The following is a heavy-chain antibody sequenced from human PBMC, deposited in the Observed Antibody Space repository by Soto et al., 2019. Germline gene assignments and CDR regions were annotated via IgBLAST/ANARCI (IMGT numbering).Heavy chain of an antibody. V-gene: IGHV4-30-4*01. CDR2: IYYSGST. J-gene: IGHJ3*02. D-gene: IGHD2-15*01. CDR3: ARAGGLVVVAANDAFDI. CDR1: GGSISSGDYY. Sequence: SETLSLTCTVSGGSISSGDYYWSWIRQPPGKGLEWIGYIYYSGSTYYNPSLKSRVTISVDTSKNQFSLKLSSVTAADTAVYYCARAGGLVVVAANDAFDIWGQGTPVTVSS.